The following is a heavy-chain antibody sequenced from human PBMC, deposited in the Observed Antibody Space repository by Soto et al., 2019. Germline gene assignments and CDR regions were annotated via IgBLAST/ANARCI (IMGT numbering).Heavy chain of an antibody. CDR1: GFTFSSYA. CDR2: ISGGGGST. J-gene: IGHJ6*02. Sequence: GGSLRLSCAASGFTFSSYAMNWVRQAPGKGLEWVSAISGGGGSTFYADSVKGRFTVSRDNSKNTLYLQMNSLRAEDTAVYYCAKASGGLHYYGVDVWGQGTTVTVSS. V-gene: IGHV3-23*01. D-gene: IGHD4-17*01. CDR3: AKASGGLHYYGVDV.